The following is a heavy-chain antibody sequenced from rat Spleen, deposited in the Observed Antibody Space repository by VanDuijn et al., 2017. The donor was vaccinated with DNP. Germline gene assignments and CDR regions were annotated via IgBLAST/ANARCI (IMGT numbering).Heavy chain of an antibody. CDR1: GFTFNKYW. V-gene: IGHV5-31*01. J-gene: IGHJ1*01. CDR2: ITSSGGST. CDR3: SRDRDSTGIRTWYFDF. Sequence: EVQLVESGGDLVQPGRSLKLSCVASGFTFNKYWMTWIRQVPGKGLEWVAAITSSGGSTYYPDSVRGRFTISRDNTQNSLHLQMNSLQTEDTAIYFCSRDRDSTGIRTWYFDFWGPGTMVTVSS. D-gene: IGHD1-4*01.